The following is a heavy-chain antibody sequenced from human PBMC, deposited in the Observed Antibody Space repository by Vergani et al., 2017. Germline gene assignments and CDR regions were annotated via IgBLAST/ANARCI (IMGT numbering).Heavy chain of an antibody. D-gene: IGHD6-13*01. CDR1: GFTVNSNY. Sequence: EVQLVESGGGLIQPGGSLRLSCAASGFTVNSNYMSWVRQAPGKGLEWVSLIYSGGTTYYADSVKGRFTISRDNSKNTLYLQMNSLRAEDTAVYYCAKHSSWEFDYWGQGTLVTVSS. CDR3: AKHSSWEFDY. V-gene: IGHV3-53*01. J-gene: IGHJ4*02. CDR2: IYSGGTT.